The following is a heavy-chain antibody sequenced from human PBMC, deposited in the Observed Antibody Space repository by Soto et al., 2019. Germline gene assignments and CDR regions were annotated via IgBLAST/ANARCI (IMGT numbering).Heavy chain of an antibody. Sequence: PSETLTLTGGVSGCSISHYYWNWIRQSPGKGLEWIGYAYYSGSTDYNPSLKSRVTMSVDTSKNQVSLKLNSVTTADTAVYYCARDRSTYGGGGTGEVKENWFDPWGPGTLVPVSS. CDR3: ARDRSTYGGGGTGEVKENWFDP. CDR1: GCSISHYY. J-gene: IGHJ5*02. V-gene: IGHV4-59*01. CDR2: AYYSGST. D-gene: IGHD2-8*01.